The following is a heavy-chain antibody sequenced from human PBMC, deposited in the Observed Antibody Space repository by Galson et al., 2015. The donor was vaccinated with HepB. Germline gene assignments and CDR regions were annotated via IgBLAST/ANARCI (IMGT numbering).Heavy chain of an antibody. CDR3: AKDTFYYSGYFDY. J-gene: IGHJ4*02. Sequence: SLRLSCAASGFTFGSYGMHRVRQAPGKGLEWVAFIRFDESDKYYANSVKGRFTISRDNSKNTLSLQMNSLRPEDTAIYWCAKDTFYYSGYFDYWGQGALVTVSS. CDR2: IRFDESDK. V-gene: IGHV3-30*02. CDR1: GFTFGSYG. D-gene: IGHD2/OR15-2a*01.